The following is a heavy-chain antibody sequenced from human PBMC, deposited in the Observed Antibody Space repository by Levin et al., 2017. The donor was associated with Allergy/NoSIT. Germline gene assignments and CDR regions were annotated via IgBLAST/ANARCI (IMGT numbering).Heavy chain of an antibody. J-gene: IGHJ4*02. V-gene: IGHV3-30-3*01. CDR2: ISYDGSNK. D-gene: IGHD1-1*01. CDR3: ARDDRYLIDY. CDR1: GFTFSSYA. Sequence: PGGSLRLSCAASGFTFSSYAMHWVRQAPGKGLEWVAVISYDGSNKYYADSVKGRFTISRDNSKNTLYLQMNSLRAEDTAVYYCARDDRYLIDYWGQGTLVTVSS.